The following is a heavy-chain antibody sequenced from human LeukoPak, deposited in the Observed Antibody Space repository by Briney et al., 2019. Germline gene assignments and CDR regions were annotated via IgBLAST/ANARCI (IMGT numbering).Heavy chain of an antibody. J-gene: IGHJ4*02. D-gene: IGHD3/OR15-3a*01. CDR2: IYSGGEA. Sequence: GGSLRLSCEASGLTVSSNYMSWVRQAPGKGLEWVSVIYSGGEAYYTGSVRGRFTVSRDNSMNTLYLQMNSLRTEDTAVYYCVRDRRNSDFWTGPYFDYWGQGTLVTVSS. CDR1: GLTVSSNY. V-gene: IGHV3-66*02. CDR3: VRDRRNSDFWTGPYFDY.